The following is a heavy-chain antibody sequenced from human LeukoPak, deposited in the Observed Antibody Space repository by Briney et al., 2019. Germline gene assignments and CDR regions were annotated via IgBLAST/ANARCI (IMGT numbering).Heavy chain of an antibody. Sequence: PSETLSLTCTVSGGSISSSSYYWGWIRQPPGKGLEWIGSSYYSGSTYYNPALKSRVTISVDTSKNQFSLKLRPVTGADAAEYYCARDFSDILTGYYRANNWFDPWGQGTLVTVSS. J-gene: IGHJ5*02. CDR1: GGSISSSSYY. CDR2: SYYSGST. CDR3: ARDFSDILTGYYRANNWFDP. D-gene: IGHD3-9*01. V-gene: IGHV4-39*07.